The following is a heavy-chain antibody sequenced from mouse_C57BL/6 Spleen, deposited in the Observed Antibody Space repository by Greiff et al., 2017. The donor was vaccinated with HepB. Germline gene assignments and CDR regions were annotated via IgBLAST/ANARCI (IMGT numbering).Heavy chain of an antibody. J-gene: IGHJ4*01. CDR1: GYTFTSYW. CDR2: INPSNGGT. V-gene: IGHV1-53*01. Sequence: QVQLKQSGTELVKPGASVKLSCKASGYTFTSYWMHWVKQRPGQGLEWIGNINPSNGGTNYNEKFKSKATLTVDKSSSTAYMQLSSLTSEDSAVYYCARDITTVVATDAMDYWGQGTSVTVSS. CDR3: ARDITTVVATDAMDY. D-gene: IGHD1-1*01.